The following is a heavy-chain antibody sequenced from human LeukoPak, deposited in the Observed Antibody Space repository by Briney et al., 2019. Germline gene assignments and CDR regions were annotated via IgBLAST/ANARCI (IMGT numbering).Heavy chain of an antibody. CDR1: GFIFSRYG. CDR3: AREGIVLMVYHFDD. Sequence: GGSLRLSCATSGFIFSRYGMHWVRQAPGKGLGWVVFIRYDGSDKYYADSVKGRFTISRDNSKNKVYRQMNSLRAEDTAVYYCAREGIVLMVYHFDDWGQGTLVTVSS. D-gene: IGHD2-8*01. CDR2: IRYDGSDK. V-gene: IGHV3-30*02. J-gene: IGHJ4*02.